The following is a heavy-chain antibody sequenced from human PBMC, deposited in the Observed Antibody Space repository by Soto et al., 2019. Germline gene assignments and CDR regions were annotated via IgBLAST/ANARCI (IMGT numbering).Heavy chain of an antibody. CDR3: AREAPGGYCSSTSCYTDFYYYYGMDV. J-gene: IGHJ6*02. CDR2: ISAYNGNT. CDR1: GYTFTSYG. V-gene: IGHV1-18*01. D-gene: IGHD2-2*02. Sequence: SVKVSCKSSGYTFTSYGISWVRQAPGQGLEWMGWISAYNGNTNYAQKLQGRVTMTTDTSTSTAYMELRSLRSDDTAVYYCAREAPGGYCSSTSCYTDFYYYYGMDVWGQGTTVTVSS.